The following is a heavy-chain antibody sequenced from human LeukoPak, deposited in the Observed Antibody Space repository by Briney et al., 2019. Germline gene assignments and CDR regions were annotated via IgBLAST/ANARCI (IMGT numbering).Heavy chain of an antibody. CDR2: ICTAGVT. Sequence: GGSLRLSCAASGFTFSSYDMHWVRQAPGKGLEWVSAICTAGVTYYPGSVKGRFTISRENAKNSLYLQMNSLSVGETAVYYCARSGKHDYGSGRPYCCDYWGQGTLVTVSS. J-gene: IGHJ4*02. CDR3: ARSGKHDYGSGRPYCCDY. D-gene: IGHD3-10*01. CDR1: GFTFSSYD. V-gene: IGHV3-13*01.